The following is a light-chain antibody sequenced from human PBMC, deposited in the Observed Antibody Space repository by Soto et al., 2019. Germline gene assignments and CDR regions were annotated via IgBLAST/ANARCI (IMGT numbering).Light chain of an antibody. CDR2: EAS. CDR3: QQRSNWST. J-gene: IGKJ5*01. Sequence: EIVLTQSPATLSLSPGERATLSGRASQSVSSYLAWYQQKPGQAPRLLIYEASNRATGIPARFSGSGSGTDFTLTISSLEPEDSAVYYCQQRSNWSTFGQGTRLEIK. CDR1: QSVSSY. V-gene: IGKV3-11*01.